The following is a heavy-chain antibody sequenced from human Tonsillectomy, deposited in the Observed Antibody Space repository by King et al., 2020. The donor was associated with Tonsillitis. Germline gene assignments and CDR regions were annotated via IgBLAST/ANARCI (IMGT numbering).Heavy chain of an antibody. J-gene: IGHJ4*02. D-gene: IGHD3-22*01. CDR1: GFTVSSNY. CDR2: IYSGGST. Sequence: VQLVESGGGLVQPGGSLRLSCAASGFTVSSNYMSWVRQAPGKGLEWVSVIYSGGSTYYADSVKGRFTISRDNSKNTLYLQMNSLRAEDTAVYYCAAYYDDSSGYYVHDYWGPGTLVTAS. V-gene: IGHV3-66*01. CDR3: AAYYDDSSGYYVHDY.